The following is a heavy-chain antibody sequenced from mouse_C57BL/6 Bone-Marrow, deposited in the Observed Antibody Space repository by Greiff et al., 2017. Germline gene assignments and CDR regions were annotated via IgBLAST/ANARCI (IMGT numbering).Heavy chain of an antibody. V-gene: IGHV1-72*01. Sequence: VQLQQPGAELVKPGASVKLSCKASGYTFTSYWMHWVKQRPGRGLEWIGRIDPTSGGTKYNEKFKSKATLTVDKPSSTAYMQLSSLTSEDSAVYYCARSGYYGSRYFDVWGTGTAVTVSS. CDR1: GYTFTSYW. D-gene: IGHD1-1*01. CDR2: IDPTSGGT. CDR3: ARSGYYGSRYFDV. J-gene: IGHJ1*03.